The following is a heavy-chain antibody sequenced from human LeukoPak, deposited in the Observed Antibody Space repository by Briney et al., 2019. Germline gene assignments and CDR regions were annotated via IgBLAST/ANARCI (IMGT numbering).Heavy chain of an antibody. J-gene: IGHJ5*02. D-gene: IGHD6-6*01. V-gene: IGHV3-23*01. Sequence: GGSLRLSCAASGFTFSSYAMSWVRQAPGKGLEWVSAISGSGGSTYYADSVKGRFTISRDNSKNTLYLRMNSLRAEDTAVYYCASTPYSSSFPWGQGTLVTVSS. CDR2: ISGSGGST. CDR1: GFTFSSYA. CDR3: ASTPYSSSFP.